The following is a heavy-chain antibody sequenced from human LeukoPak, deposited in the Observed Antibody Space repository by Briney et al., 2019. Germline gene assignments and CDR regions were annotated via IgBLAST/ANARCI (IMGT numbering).Heavy chain of an antibody. CDR3: ALRYFDWLSHY. Sequence: RAPVKVSCKASGYTFTSYGISWVRQAPGQGLEWMGWISAYNGNTNYAQRLQGRVTMTTDTSTSTAYMELRSLRSDDTAVYYCALRYFDWLSHYWGQGTLVTVSS. D-gene: IGHD3-9*01. CDR1: GYTFTSYG. J-gene: IGHJ4*02. V-gene: IGHV1-18*01. CDR2: ISAYNGNT.